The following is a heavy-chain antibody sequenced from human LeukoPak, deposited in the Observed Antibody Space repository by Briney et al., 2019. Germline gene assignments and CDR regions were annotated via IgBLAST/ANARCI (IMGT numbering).Heavy chain of an antibody. CDR3: TTAATVTTLDY. V-gene: IGHV3-15*01. D-gene: IGHD4-17*01. Sequence: GGSLRLSCAASGFTFSNAWMSWVRQAPGKGLEWVGCIKSKTDGGTTDYAAPVKGRFTISRDDSKNTLYLQMNSLKTEDTAVYYCTTAATVTTLDYWGQGTLVTVSS. CDR2: IKSKTDGGTT. CDR1: GFTFSNAW. J-gene: IGHJ4*02.